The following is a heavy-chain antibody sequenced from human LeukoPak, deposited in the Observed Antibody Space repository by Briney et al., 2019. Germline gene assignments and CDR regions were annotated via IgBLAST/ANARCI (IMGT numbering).Heavy chain of an antibody. J-gene: IGHJ4*02. CDR3: AKDGYNYSDY. V-gene: IGHV3-30*02. Sequence: GGSLRLSCAASGFTFSNYGMHWVRQAPGKGLEWVAFIRYDGSNKDYADSVKGRFTISRDNSKNTLYLQMNSLRAEDSAVYYCAKDGYNYSDYWGQGTLVTVSS. CDR2: IRYDGSNK. D-gene: IGHD5-24*01. CDR1: GFTFSNYG.